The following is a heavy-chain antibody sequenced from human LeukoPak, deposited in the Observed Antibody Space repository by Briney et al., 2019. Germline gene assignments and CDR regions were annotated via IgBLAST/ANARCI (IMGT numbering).Heavy chain of an antibody. V-gene: IGHV3-33*01. Sequence: GGSLRLSCAASGFTFSSYGMHWVRQAPGKGLEWVAVIWYDGSNKYYADSVKGRFTISRDNSKNTLYLQMNSLRAEDTAVYYCARVAVVDGSSGYYWEVFDYWGQGTLVTVSS. CDR3: ARVAVVDGSSGYYWEVFDY. J-gene: IGHJ4*02. D-gene: IGHD3-22*01. CDR1: GFTFSSYG. CDR2: IWYDGSNK.